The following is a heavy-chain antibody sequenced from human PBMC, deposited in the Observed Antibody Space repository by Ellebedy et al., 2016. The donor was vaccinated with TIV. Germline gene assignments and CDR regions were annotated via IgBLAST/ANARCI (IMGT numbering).Heavy chain of an antibody. J-gene: IGHJ2*01. CDR2: INHSGST. D-gene: IGHD3-16*01. CDR3: TKALGDTRYFDL. CDR1: GGSFNDYY. Sequence: MPSETLSLTCAVYGGSFNDYYWTWNRQPPGKGLEWIGEINHSGSTNYNPSLKCRVTISVDTSKSWFSLRLSSVTAADTAVYYCTKALGDTRYFDLWGRGTLVTVSS. V-gene: IGHV4-34*01.